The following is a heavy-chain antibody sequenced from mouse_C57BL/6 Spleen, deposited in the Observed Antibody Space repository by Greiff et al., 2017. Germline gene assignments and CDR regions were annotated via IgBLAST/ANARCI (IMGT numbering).Heavy chain of an antibody. V-gene: IGHV1-53*01. Sequence: QVQLKQPGTELVKPGASVKLSCKASGYTFTSYWMHWVKQRPGQGLEWIGNINPSNGGTNYNEKFKSKATLTVDKSSSTAYMQLSSLTSEDSAVYYCARSRLIYYEYDGDYWGQGTTLTVSS. D-gene: IGHD2-4*01. CDR2: INPSNGGT. CDR1: GYTFTSYW. CDR3: ARSRLIYYEYDGDY. J-gene: IGHJ2*01.